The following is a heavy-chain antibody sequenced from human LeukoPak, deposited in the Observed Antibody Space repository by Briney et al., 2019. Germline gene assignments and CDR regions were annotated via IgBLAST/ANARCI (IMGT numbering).Heavy chain of an antibody. CDR3: HFKYCSSSTCFYYFDY. D-gene: IGHD2-2*01. J-gene: IGHJ4*02. Sequence: SETLSPTCTASGGSISSSSHYWGWIRQPPGKGLEWIGSIYYSGITYYNPSLRSRVTISVDTSKNQFSLKLSSVTATDTAVYYCHFKYCSSSTCFYYFDYWGQGTLVTVSS. CDR2: IYYSGIT. CDR1: GGSISSSSHY. V-gene: IGHV4-39*01.